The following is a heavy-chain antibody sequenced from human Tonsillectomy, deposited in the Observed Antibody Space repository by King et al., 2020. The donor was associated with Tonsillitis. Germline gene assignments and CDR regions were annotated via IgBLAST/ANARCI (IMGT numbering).Heavy chain of an antibody. J-gene: IGHJ2*01. CDR3: AKELLTVIRGVHIKQYFDL. CDR1: GFTFSSYA. V-gene: IGHV3-23*04. CDR2: FSDTGGST. D-gene: IGHD3-10*01. Sequence: EVQLVESGGGLVQPGGSLRLSCAASGFTFSSYAMSWVRQAPGKGLEWVSGFSDTGGSTYYADSVKGRFSISRDNSKNTLFLQMNSLRAEDTAVYYCAKELLTVIRGVHIKQYFDLWGRGTLVTVSS.